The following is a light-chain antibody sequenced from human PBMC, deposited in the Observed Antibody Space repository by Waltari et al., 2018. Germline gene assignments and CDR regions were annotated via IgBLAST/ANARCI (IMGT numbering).Light chain of an antibody. CDR2: SAS. CDR1: ENIMTY. V-gene: IGKV1-39*01. CDR3: QQSYSVPFT. J-gene: IGKJ3*01. Sequence: DIRMTQSPSPLSASLGYRVPVTCRASENIMTYLNWYQHKPGSAPKLLIYSASKLQGGVPSRFSGSGSGTDFTLTITSLRPEDFATYYCQQSYSVPFTFGPGTNVDVK.